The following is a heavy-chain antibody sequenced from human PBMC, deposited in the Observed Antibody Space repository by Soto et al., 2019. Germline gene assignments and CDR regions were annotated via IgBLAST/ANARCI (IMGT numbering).Heavy chain of an antibody. Sequence: QVQLPESGPGLVRPSQTLSLTCTVSGGSISTDHYHWTWIRQTPGKGLEWIGYIHYSGSIHFNPSLQSRVSMSVDTSKNLFSLKLSSVTAADTAVYFCAREDDGGDRDYYGLDVWGQGTTVTVSS. CDR1: GGSISTDHYH. D-gene: IGHD2-21*02. V-gene: IGHV4-30-4*01. CDR2: IHYSGSI. CDR3: AREDDGGDRDYYGLDV. J-gene: IGHJ6*02.